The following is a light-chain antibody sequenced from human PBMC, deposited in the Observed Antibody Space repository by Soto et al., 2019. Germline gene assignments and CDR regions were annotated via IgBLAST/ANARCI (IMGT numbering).Light chain of an antibody. Sequence: QSALTQPRSVSGSPGQSVTISCTGTRSDVGGYNYVSWYQQYPGKAPKLMIYDVSKRPSGVPDRFSGSKSGNTASLTVSGLQAEDEADYYCCSYAGSYTFGVFGGGTQLTVL. CDR1: RSDVGGYNY. CDR2: DVS. CDR3: CSYAGSYTFGV. J-gene: IGLJ2*01. V-gene: IGLV2-11*01.